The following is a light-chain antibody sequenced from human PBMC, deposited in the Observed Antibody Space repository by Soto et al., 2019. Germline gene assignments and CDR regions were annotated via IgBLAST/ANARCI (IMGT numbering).Light chain of an antibody. V-gene: IGLV2-14*03. J-gene: IGLJ2*01. Sequence: QSVLTQPASVSGSPGQSITISCTGTSSDLGNSDYVSWYQHHPGEAPQLMIYDVTNRPSGVSDRFSGSKSGNTASLTISGLQAEDEGDYYCSSFTTTTHVLFGGGTKLTVL. CDR1: SSDLGNSDY. CDR3: SSFTTTTHVL. CDR2: DVT.